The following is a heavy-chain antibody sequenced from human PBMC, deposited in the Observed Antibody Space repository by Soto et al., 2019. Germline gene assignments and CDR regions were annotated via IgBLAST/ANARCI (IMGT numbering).Heavy chain of an antibody. D-gene: IGHD6-13*01. CDR3: ARVSRSWDRTGILDY. CDR1: GFTFSDYY. Sequence: RGSLRLSCAASGFTFSDYYMSWIRQAPGKGLEWVSYISSSSSYTNYADSVKGRFTISRDNAKNSLYLQMNSLRAEDTAVYYCARVSRSWDRTGILDYWGQGNLVTVSS. CDR2: ISSSSSYT. J-gene: IGHJ4*02. V-gene: IGHV3-11*06.